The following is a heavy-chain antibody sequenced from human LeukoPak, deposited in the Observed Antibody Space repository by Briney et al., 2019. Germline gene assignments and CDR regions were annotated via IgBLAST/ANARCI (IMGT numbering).Heavy chain of an antibody. V-gene: IGHV3-30*04. Sequence: PGGSLRLSCASSGFTFSSYTMHWVRQAPGKGLEWVALISYDGGSKIYVESAKGRFTISRDNSMNTLYMQMSSLRAEDTAVYYCARDNSGRALDIWGQGTLVIVSA. D-gene: IGHD1-26*01. CDR2: ISYDGGSK. CDR3: ARDNSGRALDI. CDR1: GFTFSSYT. J-gene: IGHJ3*02.